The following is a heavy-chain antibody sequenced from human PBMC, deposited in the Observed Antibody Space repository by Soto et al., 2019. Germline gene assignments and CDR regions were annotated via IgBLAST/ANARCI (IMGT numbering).Heavy chain of an antibody. D-gene: IGHD3-10*01. V-gene: IGHV3-48*01. CDR2: ISSSSSTI. J-gene: IGHJ3*02. Sequence: PGGSLRLSCAASGFTFSSYSMNWVRQAPGKGLEWVSYISSSSSTIYYADSVKGRFTISRDNAKNSLYLQMNSLRAEDTAVYYCAKDWDLQTDLLWFGESHDAFDIWGQGTMVTVSS. CDR1: GFTFSSYS. CDR3: AKDWDLQTDLLWFGESHDAFDI.